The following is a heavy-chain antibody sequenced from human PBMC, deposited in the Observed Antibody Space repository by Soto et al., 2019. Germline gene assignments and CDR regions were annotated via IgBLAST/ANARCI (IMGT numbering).Heavy chain of an antibody. CDR3: AGAPAGDYYYYYKFDI. V-gene: IGHV1-69*06. CDR2: VIPVFGTS. CDR1: GDIFTRYS. D-gene: IGHD2-21*02. J-gene: IGHJ6*02. Sequence: VRLVQSGAEVKKPGSSVRVSCRAPGDIFTRYSFSWVRQAPGQGLAWMGGVIPVFGTSNYGRKFQGRVTITADKSANTAFLDMSGLRYDDTAVYYCAGAPAGDYYYYYKFDIWGQGTAVTVSS.